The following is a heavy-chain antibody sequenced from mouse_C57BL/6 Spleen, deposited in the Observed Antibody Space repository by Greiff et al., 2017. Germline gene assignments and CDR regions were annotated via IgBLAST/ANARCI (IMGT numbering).Heavy chain of an antibody. CDR2: IYPGDGDT. V-gene: IGHV1-80*01. Sequence: QVQLKESGAELVKPGASVKISCKASGYAFSSYWMNWVKQRPGKGLEWIGQIYPGDGDTNYNGKFKGKATLTADKSSSTAYMQLSSLTSEDSAVYFCARPYDYDGGYFDYWGQGTTLTVSS. CDR1: GYAFSSYW. J-gene: IGHJ2*01. CDR3: ARPYDYDGGYFDY. D-gene: IGHD2-4*01.